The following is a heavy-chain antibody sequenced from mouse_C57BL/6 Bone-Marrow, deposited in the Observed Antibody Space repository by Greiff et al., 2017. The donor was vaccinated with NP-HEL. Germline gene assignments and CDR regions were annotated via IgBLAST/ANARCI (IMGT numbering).Heavy chain of an antibody. J-gene: IGHJ4*01. D-gene: IGHD2-12*01. CDR3: ARSVFYRAMDY. Sequence: QVQLQQSGAELARPGASVKLSCKASGYTFTSYGISWVKQRPGQGLEWIGEIYPRSGNTYYNEKFKGKATLTADKSSSTAYMELRSLTSEDSAVYFCARSVFYRAMDYWGQGTSVTVSS. V-gene: IGHV1-81*01. CDR1: GYTFTSYG. CDR2: IYPRSGNT.